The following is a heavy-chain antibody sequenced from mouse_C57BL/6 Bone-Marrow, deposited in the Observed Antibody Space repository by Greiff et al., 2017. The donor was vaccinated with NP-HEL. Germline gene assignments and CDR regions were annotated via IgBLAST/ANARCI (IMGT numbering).Heavy chain of an antibody. Sequence: VQLQQSGGGLVKPGGSLKLSCAASGFTFSSYAMSWVRQTPEKRLEWVATISDGGSYTYYPDNVKGRFTISRDNAKNNLYLQMSHLKSEDTAMYYCARVDYYGSSYTFDYWGQGTTLTVSS. CDR1: GFTFSSYA. V-gene: IGHV5-4*01. CDR3: ARVDYYGSSYTFDY. D-gene: IGHD1-1*01. J-gene: IGHJ2*01. CDR2: ISDGGSYT.